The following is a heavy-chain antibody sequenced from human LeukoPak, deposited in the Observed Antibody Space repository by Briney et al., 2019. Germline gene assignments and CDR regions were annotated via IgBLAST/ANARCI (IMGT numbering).Heavy chain of an antibody. CDR1: GYTFTGYY. V-gene: IGHV1-2*02. D-gene: IGHD6-13*01. J-gene: IGHJ6*03. CDR2: INPNSGGT. Sequence: EASVKVSCKASGYTFTGYYMHWVRQAPGQGLERMGWINPNSGGTNYAQKFQGRVTMTRDTSISTAYMELSRLRSDDTAVYYCVKGGSSSLPFYYYYYMDVWGKGTTVTVSS. CDR3: VKGGSSSLPFYYYYYMDV.